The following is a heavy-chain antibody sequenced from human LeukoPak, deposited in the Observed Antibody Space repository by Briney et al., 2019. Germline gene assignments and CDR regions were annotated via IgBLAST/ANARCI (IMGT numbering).Heavy chain of an antibody. V-gene: IGHV4-4*02. CDR3: ARDRRLLGYCSSTSCQGG. D-gene: IGHD2-2*01. J-gene: IGHJ4*02. Sequence: PSETLSLTCAVSGGSISSSNWWSWVRQPPGKGLEWIGEIYHSGSTNYNPSLKSRVTISVDKSKNQFSLKLSSVTVADTAVYYCARDRRLLGYCSSTSCQGGWGQGTLVTVSS. CDR1: GGSISSSNW. CDR2: IYHSGST.